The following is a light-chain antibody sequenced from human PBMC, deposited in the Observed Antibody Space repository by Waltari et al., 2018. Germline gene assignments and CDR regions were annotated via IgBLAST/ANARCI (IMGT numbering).Light chain of an antibody. CDR1: QSVRGF. J-gene: IGKJ4*01. V-gene: IGKV3-11*01. Sequence: EIVLTQSPATLSLSPGERATLSCRASQSVRGFLAWYQHKPGQAPRLLIYEASKRATGVPDRFSGSGSGTDFSLTISSLEPEDFAVYYCQQCDNWPPLTFGGGTKVE. CDR2: EAS. CDR3: QQCDNWPPLT.